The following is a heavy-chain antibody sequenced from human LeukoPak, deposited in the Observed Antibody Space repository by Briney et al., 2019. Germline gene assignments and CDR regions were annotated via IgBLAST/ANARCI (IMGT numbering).Heavy chain of an antibody. D-gene: IGHD5-18*01. Sequence: GGSLRLSCAASGFTFDDYTMHWVRQAPGKGLEWVSLISWDGGSTYYADSVKGRFTISRDNSKNSLYLQMNSLRTEDTALYYCAKDMMGGYSYGVRRAFDIWGQGTMVTVS. CDR1: GFTFDDYT. J-gene: IGHJ3*02. CDR3: AKDMMGGYSYGVRRAFDI. V-gene: IGHV3-43*01. CDR2: ISWDGGST.